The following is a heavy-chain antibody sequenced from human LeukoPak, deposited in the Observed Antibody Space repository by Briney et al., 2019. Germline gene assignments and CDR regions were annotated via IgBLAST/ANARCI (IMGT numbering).Heavy chain of an antibody. CDR1: GGSIGNYY. CDR3: ARLGRAGSGTFIRDYYYYYMDV. CDR2: IYNTGTT. J-gene: IGHJ6*03. V-gene: IGHV4-59*12. D-gene: IGHD3-16*01. Sequence: SETLSLTCTVSGGSIGNYYWSWIRQPPGKGLEWIAYIYNTGTTNYNPSLKSRVTMSVDTSKNQFSLKLSSVTAADTAVYYCARLGRAGSGTFIRDYYYYYMDVWGKGTTVTVSS.